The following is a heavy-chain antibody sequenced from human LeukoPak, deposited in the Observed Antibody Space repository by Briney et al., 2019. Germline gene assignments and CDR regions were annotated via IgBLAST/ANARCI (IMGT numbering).Heavy chain of an antibody. J-gene: IGHJ4*02. CDR3: AKYYQSGITMYYFDY. CDR1: GFTVSSNY. Sequence: PGGSLRLSCAASGFTVSSNYMSWVRQAPGKGLEWVSVIYSGGSTYYADSVKGRFTISRDNSKNTLFLRMNSLRAEDTAVYYCAKYYQSGITMYYFDYWGQGTLVTVSS. CDR2: IYSGGST. D-gene: IGHD3-10*02. V-gene: IGHV3-53*01.